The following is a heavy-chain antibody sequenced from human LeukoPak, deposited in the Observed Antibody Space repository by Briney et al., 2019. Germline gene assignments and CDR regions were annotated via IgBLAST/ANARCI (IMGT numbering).Heavy chain of an antibody. J-gene: IGHJ4*01. V-gene: IGHV4-38-2*01. CDR3: ARRYFYSSGYSLDD. CDR2: INHSGST. CDR1: AYSISSGYY. Sequence: SETLSLTCAVSAYSISSGYYWGWIRQPPGKGLEWIASINHSGSTFYNPSLKSRVTISVDTSKNQFSMKLSSVTAAETSLYYCARRYFYSSGYSLDDWGQGTLVTVSS. D-gene: IGHD3-22*01.